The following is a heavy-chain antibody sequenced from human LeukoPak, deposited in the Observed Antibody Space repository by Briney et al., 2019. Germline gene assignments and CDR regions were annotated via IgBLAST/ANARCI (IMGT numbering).Heavy chain of an antibody. CDR1: GGTFNSYG. D-gene: IGHD3-22*01. V-gene: IGHV1-69*05. J-gene: IGHJ4*02. CDR2: VIPRFGPA. CDR3: ARGELGYRSGFAHFDS. Sequence: ASVKVSCKAPGGTFNSYGISWVRQAPGQGLEWMGGVIPRFGPAKYAPKFQGRATMTTDASTSTAYMVLSSLRSEETAIYFCARGELGYRSGFAHFDSWGQGTLVTVSS.